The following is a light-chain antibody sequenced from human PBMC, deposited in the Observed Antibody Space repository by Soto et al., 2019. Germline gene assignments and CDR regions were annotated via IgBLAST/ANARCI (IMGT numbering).Light chain of an antibody. J-gene: IGKJ2*01. CDR1: QTVPIDW. CDR3: QQYGNFPYT. V-gene: IGKV3-20*01. CDR2: GAS. Sequence: EIVLTQSPGTLSLSPGERATLSFMASQTVPIDWLGCYRHKPGQAPRLLIYGASSRATGVPDRVSGSGSGTDFTLTINRLEPEDFAVYYCQQYGNFPYTF.